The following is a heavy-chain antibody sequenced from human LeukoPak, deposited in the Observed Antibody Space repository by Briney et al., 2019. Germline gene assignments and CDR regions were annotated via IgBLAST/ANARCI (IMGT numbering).Heavy chain of an antibody. Sequence: GGSLRLSCAASGFTFSSYSMNWVRQAPGKGLEWVSSISSSSSYIYYADSVKGRFTISRDNAKNSLYLQMNSLRAEDTAVYYCARLAYCSGGSCYFFFDYWGQGTLVTVSS. CDR1: GFTFSSYS. D-gene: IGHD2-15*01. V-gene: IGHV3-21*01. CDR3: ARLAYCSGGSCYFFFDY. CDR2: ISSSSSYI. J-gene: IGHJ4*02.